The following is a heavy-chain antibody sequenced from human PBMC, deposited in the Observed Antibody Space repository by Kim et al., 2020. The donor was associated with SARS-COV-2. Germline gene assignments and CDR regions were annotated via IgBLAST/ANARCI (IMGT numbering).Heavy chain of an antibody. CDR1: GGSISSGSYY. CDR2: IYTSGST. J-gene: IGHJ6*02. Sequence: SETLSLTCTVSGGSISSGSYYWSWIRQPAGKGLEWIGRIYTSGSTNYNPSLKSRVTISVDTSKNQFSLKLSSVTAADTAVYYCARAGYSSSWYPLGGMDVWGQGTTVTVSS. D-gene: IGHD6-13*01. V-gene: IGHV4-61*02. CDR3: ARAGYSSSWYPLGGMDV.